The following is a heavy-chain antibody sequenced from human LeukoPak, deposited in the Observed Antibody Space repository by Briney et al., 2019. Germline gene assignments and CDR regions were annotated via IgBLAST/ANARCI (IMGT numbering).Heavy chain of an antibody. D-gene: IGHD6-19*01. CDR3: ARGRVAARKPQGLVFGH. J-gene: IGHJ4*02. CDR2: MNPNSGNT. Sequence: ASVKVSCKASGYTFTSYDINWVRQATGQGLEWMGWMNPNSGNTGYAQKFQGRVTMTRNTSISTAYMELSSLRSEDTAVYYCARGRVAARKPQGLVFGHWGQGTLVTVSS. V-gene: IGHV1-8*01. CDR1: GYTFTSYD.